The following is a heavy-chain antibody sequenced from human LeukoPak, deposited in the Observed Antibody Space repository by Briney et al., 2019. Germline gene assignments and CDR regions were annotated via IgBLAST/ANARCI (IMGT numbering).Heavy chain of an antibody. CDR2: IYYSGST. D-gene: IGHD1-26*01. CDR1: GGSISSYY. V-gene: IGHV4-59*08. CDR3: ALRDSEPSDAFDI. J-gene: IGHJ3*02. Sequence: SETLSLTWTVSGGSISSYYWSWIRQPPGKGLEWIGYIYYSGSTNYNPSLKSRVTISVDTSKNQFSLKLSSVTAADTAVYYCALRDSEPSDAFDIWGQGTMVTVSS.